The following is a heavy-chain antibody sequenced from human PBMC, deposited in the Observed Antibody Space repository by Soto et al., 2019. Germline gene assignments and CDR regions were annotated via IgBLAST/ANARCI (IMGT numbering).Heavy chain of an antibody. CDR2: ISGSGGST. CDR1: GFTFSSYA. Sequence: PGGSLGLSCAACGFTFSSYAVSWVCQAPGKGLERVSAISGSGGSTYYADSVKGRFTISRDNSKNTLYLQMNSLRAEDTAVYYCAKEDYYGSGSPHGYAFDIWGQGTMVTVSS. D-gene: IGHD3-10*01. J-gene: IGHJ3*02. CDR3: AKEDYYGSGSPHGYAFDI. V-gene: IGHV3-23*01.